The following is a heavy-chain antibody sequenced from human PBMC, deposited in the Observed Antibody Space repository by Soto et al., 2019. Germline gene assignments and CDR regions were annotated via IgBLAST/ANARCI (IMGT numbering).Heavy chain of an antibody. J-gene: IGHJ6*02. CDR2: IWYDGSNK. V-gene: IGHV3-33*01. CDR1: GFTFSSYG. CDR3: AREGYSYGYGVLDV. Sequence: QVQLVESGGGVVQPGGSLRLSCAASGFTFSSYGMHWVRQAPGKGLEWVAVIWYDGSNKYYADSVKGRFTISRDNSKNTLYLQMNSLRAEDTAVYYCAREGYSYGYGVLDVWGQGTTVTVSS. D-gene: IGHD5-18*01.